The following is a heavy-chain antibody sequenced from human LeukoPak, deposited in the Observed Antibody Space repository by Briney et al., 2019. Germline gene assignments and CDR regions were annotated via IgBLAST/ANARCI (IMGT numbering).Heavy chain of an antibody. CDR3: ARESRSEESSY. CDR1: GFTFSNYK. D-gene: IGHD3-10*01. J-gene: IGHJ4*02. Sequence: GGSLRLSCAASGFTFSNYKMNWVRQAPGKGLEWVSCISSSSSYIYYADSVKGRFTISRDNAKNSLYLQMNSLRADDTAVYYCARESRSEESSYWGQGTLVTVSS. CDR2: ISSSSSYI. V-gene: IGHV3-21*01.